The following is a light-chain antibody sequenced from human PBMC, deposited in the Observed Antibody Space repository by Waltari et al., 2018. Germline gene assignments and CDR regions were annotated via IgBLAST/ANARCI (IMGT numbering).Light chain of an antibody. CDR2: DAS. Sequence: DIQMTQSPSSLSASVGDRVTITCQASQDISHYLNWYQQKPGKPPKLLIRDASNLEAGIPSRFSGSPSGTQFTFTISSLQPEDIATYYCQRYDNLPIFAFGPGTKVNI. J-gene: IGKJ3*01. CDR1: QDISHY. V-gene: IGKV1-33*01. CDR3: QRYDNLPIFA.